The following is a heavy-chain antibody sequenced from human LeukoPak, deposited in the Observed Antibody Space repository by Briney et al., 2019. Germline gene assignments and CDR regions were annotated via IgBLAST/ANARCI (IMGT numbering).Heavy chain of an antibody. CDR2: TNPSGGST. Sequence: ASVKVSCKASGYTFTSYYMHWVRQAPGQGLEWMGITNPSGGSTSYAQKFQGRVTMTRDTSTSTVYMELSSLRSEDTAVYYCARGLVGATTMTAFDIWGQGTMVTVSS. D-gene: IGHD1-26*01. J-gene: IGHJ3*02. CDR3: ARGLVGATTMTAFDI. CDR1: GYTFTSYY. V-gene: IGHV1-46*01.